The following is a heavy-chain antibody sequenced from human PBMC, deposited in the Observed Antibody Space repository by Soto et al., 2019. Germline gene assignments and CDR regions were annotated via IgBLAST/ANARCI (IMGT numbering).Heavy chain of an antibody. CDR2: IYPGDSDT. J-gene: IGHJ4*02. D-gene: IGHD4-4*01. CDR1: GYIFTSYW. CDR3: QRPDYSNYGIY. V-gene: IGHV5-51*01. Sequence: GESLKISCKGSGYIFTSYWIGWVRQMPGKGLEWMGIIYPGDSDTGYSPSFQGQVTISADKSISTAYLQWSSLKASDTAMYYCQRPDYSNYGIYWCQGTLVNVS.